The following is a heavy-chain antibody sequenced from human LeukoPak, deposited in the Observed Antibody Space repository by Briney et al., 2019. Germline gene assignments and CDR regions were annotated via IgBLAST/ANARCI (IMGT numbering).Heavy chain of an antibody. D-gene: IGHD3-16*02. CDR3: ARDLSDYIWGSYRYFDY. V-gene: IGHV3-30-3*01. CDR2: ISYDGSNK. Sequence: GGSLRLSCAASGFTFSSYAMHWVRQAPGKGLEWVAVISYDGSNKYYADSVKGRFTISRDNAKNSLYLQMNSLRAEDTAVYYCARDLSDYIWGSYRYFDYWGQGTLVTVSS. J-gene: IGHJ4*02. CDR1: GFTFSSYA.